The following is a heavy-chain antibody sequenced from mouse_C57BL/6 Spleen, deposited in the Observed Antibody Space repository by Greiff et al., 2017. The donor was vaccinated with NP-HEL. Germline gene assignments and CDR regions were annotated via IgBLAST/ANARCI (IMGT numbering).Heavy chain of an antibody. J-gene: IGHJ4*01. CDR3: ARSGRGYGNYVGYAMDY. D-gene: IGHD2-1*01. V-gene: IGHV1-61*01. CDR1: GYTFTSYW. CDR2: IYPSDSET. Sequence: QVQLQQPGAELVRPGSSVKLSCKASGYTFTSYWMDWVKQRPGQGLEWIGNIYPSDSETHYNQKFKDKATLTVDKSSSTAYMQLSSLTSEDSAVYYCARSGRGYGNYVGYAMDYWGQGTSVTVSS.